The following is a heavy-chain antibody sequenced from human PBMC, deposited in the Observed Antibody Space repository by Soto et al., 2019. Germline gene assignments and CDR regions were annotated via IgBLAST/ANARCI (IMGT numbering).Heavy chain of an antibody. D-gene: IGHD1-26*01. CDR3: ARGDRGAFDL. V-gene: IGHV3-74*01. J-gene: IGHJ3*01. CDR1: GFTFSYYW. CDR2: IHSDGSST. Sequence: EVQLVESGGGLVRPGGSLRLSCAASGFTFSYYWMHWVRQAPGKGLVWVSRIHSDGSSTTYADFVKGRFIISRDNARNTVDLRMNSVRVEDTAGYYCARGDRGAFDLWGQGTVVTVSS.